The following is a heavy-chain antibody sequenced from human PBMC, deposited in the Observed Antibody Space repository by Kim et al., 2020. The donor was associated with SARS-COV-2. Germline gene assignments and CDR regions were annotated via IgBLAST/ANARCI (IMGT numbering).Heavy chain of an antibody. J-gene: IGHJ4*02. D-gene: IGHD3-10*01. Sequence: GGSLRLSCAASGFTFSSYAMHWVRQAPGKGLEWVAVISYDGSNKYYADSVKGRFTISRDNSKNTLYLQMNSLRAEDTAVYYCAREGDTMVRGVIWYFDYWGQGTLVTVSS. CDR3: AREGDTMVRGVIWYFDY. V-gene: IGHV3-30*04. CDR2: ISYDGSNK. CDR1: GFTFSSYA.